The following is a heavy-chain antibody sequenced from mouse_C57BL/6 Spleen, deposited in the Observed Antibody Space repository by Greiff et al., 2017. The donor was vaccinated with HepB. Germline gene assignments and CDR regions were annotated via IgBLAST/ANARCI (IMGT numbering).Heavy chain of an antibody. D-gene: IGHD2-1*01. CDR1: GFTFSNYW. CDR2: IRLKSDNYAT. CDR3: TGVYGNYDYAMDY. J-gene: IGHJ4*01. V-gene: IGHV6-3*01. Sequence: EVKVEESGGGLVQPGGSMKLSCVASGFTFSNYWMNWVRQSPEKGLEWVAQIRLKSDNYATHYAESVKGRFTISRDDSKSSVYLQMNNLRAEDTGIYYCTGVYGNYDYAMDYWGQGTSVTVSS.